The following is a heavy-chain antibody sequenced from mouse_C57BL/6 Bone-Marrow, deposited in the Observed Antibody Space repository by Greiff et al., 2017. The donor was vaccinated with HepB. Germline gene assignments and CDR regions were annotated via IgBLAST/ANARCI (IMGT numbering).Heavy chain of an antibody. CDR3: ARSLGWLPFAY. V-gene: IGHV8-12*01. J-gene: IGHJ3*01. Sequence: QVTLKVCGPGILQSSQTLSLTCSFSGFSLSTSGMGVSWIRQPSGKGLEWLAPIYWDDDKRYNPSLKSRLTISKATSRNQVVLKITSVDTADTATYYCARSLGWLPFAYWGQGTLVTVSA. CDR1: GFSLSTSGMG. D-gene: IGHD2-3*01. CDR2: IYWDDDK.